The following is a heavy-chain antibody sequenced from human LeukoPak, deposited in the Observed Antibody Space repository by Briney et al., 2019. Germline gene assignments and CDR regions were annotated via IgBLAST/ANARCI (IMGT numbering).Heavy chain of an antibody. CDR2: ISGSGGSA. D-gene: IGHD2-8*01. CDR1: GFTFSSSA. V-gene: IGHV3-23*01. CDR3: GRGDDIRGFDI. Sequence: GGSLRLSCTASGFTFSSSAMSWVRQAPAKGLEWVSAISGSGGSAYYADSVKGRFTISRDNSKNTLYLQMNSLRAEDTAVYYCGRGDDIRGFDIWGQGTMVTVSS. J-gene: IGHJ3*02.